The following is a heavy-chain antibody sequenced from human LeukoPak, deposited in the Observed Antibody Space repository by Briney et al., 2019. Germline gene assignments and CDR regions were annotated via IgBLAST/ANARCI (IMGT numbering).Heavy chain of an antibody. J-gene: IGHJ4*02. CDR1: GSSVSSDEYY. Sequence: PSETLSLTCSVFGSSVSSDEYYWSWVRQHPGKGLEWIGYVYYSGSSYYLPSLESRITLSVEVSKNQFSLELRSVTAADTAVYYCARVKVLRFLEWFLDFWGQGALVTVSS. D-gene: IGHD3-3*01. CDR2: VYYSGSS. CDR3: ARVKVLRFLEWFLDF. V-gene: IGHV4-31*03.